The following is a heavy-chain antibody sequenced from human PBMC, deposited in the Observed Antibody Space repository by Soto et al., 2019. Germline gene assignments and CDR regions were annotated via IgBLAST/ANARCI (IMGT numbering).Heavy chain of an antibody. CDR2: ITTSGGRT. D-gene: IGHD3-9*01. V-gene: IGHV3-23*01. CDR1: GFTFSSYA. CDR3: AKASYDILTGYSPDF. Sequence: GGSLRLSCAASGFTFSSYAMNWVRQAPGKGLEWVSTITTSGGRTYYADSVKGRFTISRDNSKNTLYLQMNSLRVEDTGLYYCAKASYDILTGYSPDFWGQGTLVTVSS. J-gene: IGHJ4*02.